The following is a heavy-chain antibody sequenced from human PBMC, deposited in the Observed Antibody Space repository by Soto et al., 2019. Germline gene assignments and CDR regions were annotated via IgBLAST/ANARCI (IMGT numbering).Heavy chain of an antibody. V-gene: IGHV3-74*01. CDR3: ASEGSSGWIGNDSFDI. D-gene: IGHD6-19*01. CDR2: INSDGSST. Sequence: PGGSLRLSCAASGFTFSSYAMHWVRQAPGKGLVWVSRINSDGSSTSYADSVKGRFTISRDDAKNTLYLQMNSLRAEDTAVYYCASEGSSGWIGNDSFDIWGQGTMVTVSS. CDR1: GFTFSSYA. J-gene: IGHJ3*02.